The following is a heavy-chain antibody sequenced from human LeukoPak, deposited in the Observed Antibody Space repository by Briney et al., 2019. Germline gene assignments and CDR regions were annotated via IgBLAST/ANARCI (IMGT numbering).Heavy chain of an antibody. J-gene: IGHJ3*02. V-gene: IGHV4-38-2*02. CDR3: ARLGWQWLVYAFDI. D-gene: IGHD6-19*01. CDR1: GYSISSGYY. CDR2: IYHSGST. Sequence: SETLSLTCTVSGYSISSGYYWGWIRQPPGKGLEWIGSIYHSGSTYYNPSLKSRVTISIDTSKNQFPLKLSSVTAADTAVYYCARLGWQWLVYAFDIWGQGTMVTVSS.